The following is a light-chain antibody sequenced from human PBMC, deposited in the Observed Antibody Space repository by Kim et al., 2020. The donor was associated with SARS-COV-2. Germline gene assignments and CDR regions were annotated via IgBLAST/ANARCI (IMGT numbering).Light chain of an antibody. V-gene: IGKV1-5*03. CDR3: QHYVAYSTFT. J-gene: IGKJ2*01. CDR2: KAS. Sequence: DIQMTQSPSTLSASVGDRVTITCRASQTISTWLAWYQQKPGEAPKLLIYKASTLESGVPSRFSGSGSGTEFTLTISSLQPDDFATYYCQHYVAYSTFTFGQGTKLEI. CDR1: QTISTW.